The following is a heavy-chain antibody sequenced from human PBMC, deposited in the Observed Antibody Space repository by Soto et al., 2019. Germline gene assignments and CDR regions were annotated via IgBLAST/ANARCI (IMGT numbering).Heavy chain of an antibody. D-gene: IGHD3-22*01. CDR2: INHSGST. Sequence: PSETLSLTCAVYGGSFSGYYWSWIRQPPGKGLEWIGEINHSGSTNYNPSLKSRVTISVDKSKNQFSLKLSSVTAADTAVYYCARATDYYDSSGSFDPWGQGTLVTVSS. CDR3: ARATDYYDSSGSFDP. V-gene: IGHV4-34*01. CDR1: GGSFSGYY. J-gene: IGHJ5*02.